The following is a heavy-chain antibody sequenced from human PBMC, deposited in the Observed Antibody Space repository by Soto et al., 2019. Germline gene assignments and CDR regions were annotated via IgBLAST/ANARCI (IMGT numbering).Heavy chain of an antibody. J-gene: IGHJ5*02. V-gene: IGHV3-21*01. CDR2: ISSSSSYI. CDR1: EFSFSSYS. D-gene: IGHD6-19*01. Sequence: EVQLVESGGSLVKPGGSLRLSCAASEFSFSSYSMNWVRQAPEKGMEWVSSISSSSSYIYYADSVKGRFTISRDNGKNSLYLQMNSLRAEVTTVYYCARVGSRGWYTRQYNWFDPWGQGTLVTVSS. CDR3: ARVGSRGWYTRQYNWFDP.